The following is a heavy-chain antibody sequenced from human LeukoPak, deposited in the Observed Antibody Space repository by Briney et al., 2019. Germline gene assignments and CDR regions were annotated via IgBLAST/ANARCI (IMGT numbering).Heavy chain of an antibody. J-gene: IGHJ4*02. Sequence: PGGSLRLSCAASGFAFSSYSMNWVRQAPGKGLEWVSYISSSSSTKYYAVSVKGSFSISRANAKNSLYLKMNSLRAKATAVYYCARGGLKVDTIGGGHWGQGTLVTASS. D-gene: IGHD5-12*01. V-gene: IGHV3-48*01. CDR3: ARGGLKVDTIGGGH. CDR1: GFAFSSYS. CDR2: ISSSSSTK.